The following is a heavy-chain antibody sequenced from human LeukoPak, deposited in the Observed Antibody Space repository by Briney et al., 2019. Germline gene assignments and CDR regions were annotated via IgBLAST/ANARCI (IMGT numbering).Heavy chain of an antibody. V-gene: IGHV4-30-2*01. J-gene: IGHJ3*02. D-gene: IGHD2-8*01. CDR3: ARSYCTKCNAFDI. CDR1: GGSISSGGYS. CDR2: IYHSGGT. Sequence: SETLSLTCAVSGGSISSGGYSWSWIRQPPGKGLEWIGYIYHSGGTYYNPSLKSRVTISVDRSKNQFSLKLSSVTAADTAVYYCARSYCTKCNAFDIWGQGTMVTVSS.